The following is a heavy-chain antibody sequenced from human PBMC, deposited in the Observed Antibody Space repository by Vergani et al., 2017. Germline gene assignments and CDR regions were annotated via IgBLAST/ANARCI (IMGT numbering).Heavy chain of an antibody. J-gene: IGHJ4*02. V-gene: IGHV1-69-2*01. CDR3: ARRKGYCSSTSCYTDDY. Sequence: VQLVQSGAEVKKPGASVKVSCKASGYTFTDYYMHWVQQAPGKGLEWMGLVDPEDGETIYAEKFQGRVTITADESTSTAYMELSSLRSEDTAVYYCARRKGYCSSTSCYTDDYWGQGTLVTVSS. CDR2: VDPEDGET. D-gene: IGHD2-2*02. CDR1: GYTFTDYY.